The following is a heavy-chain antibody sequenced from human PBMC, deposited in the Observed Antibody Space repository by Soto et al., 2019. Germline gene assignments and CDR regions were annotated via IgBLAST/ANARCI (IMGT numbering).Heavy chain of an antibody. CDR2: IYYSGST. Sequence: TSETLSLTCTVSGGSISSGGYYWSWIRQHPGKGLEWIGYIYYSGSTYYNPSLKSRVTISVDTSKNQFSLKLSSVTAADTAVYYCARSEDNPPYNWFDPWGQGTLVTVSS. V-gene: IGHV4-31*03. CDR3: ARSEDNPPYNWFDP. D-gene: IGHD1-20*01. J-gene: IGHJ5*02. CDR1: GGSISSGGYY.